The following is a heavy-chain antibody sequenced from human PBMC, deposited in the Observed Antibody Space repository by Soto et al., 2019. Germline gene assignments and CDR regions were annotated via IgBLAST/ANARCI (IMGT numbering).Heavy chain of an antibody. Sequence: SETLSLTCTVSGGSISSSSYYWGWIRQPPGKGLEWIGSIYYSGSTYYNPSLKSRVTISVDTSKNQFSLKLSSVTAADTAVYYCARRRRGDSSGYYPDYYGMDVWGQGTTVTVSS. D-gene: IGHD3-22*01. CDR2: IYYSGST. J-gene: IGHJ6*02. CDR3: ARRRRGDSSGYYPDYYGMDV. CDR1: GGSISSSSYY. V-gene: IGHV4-39*01.